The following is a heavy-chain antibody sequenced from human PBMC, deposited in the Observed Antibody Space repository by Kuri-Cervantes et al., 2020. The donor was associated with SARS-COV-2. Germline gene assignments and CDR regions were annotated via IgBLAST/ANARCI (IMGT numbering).Heavy chain of an antibody. Sequence: GSLRLSCTVSGGSISSYYWGWIRQPPGKGLEWIGSIYYSGSTYYNPSLKSRVTISVDTSKNQFSLKLSSVTAADTAVYYCARGPTPIVGATHFDYWGQGTLVTVSS. V-gene: IGHV4-39*01. CDR1: GGSISSYY. CDR3: ARGPTPIVGATHFDY. J-gene: IGHJ4*02. D-gene: IGHD1-26*01. CDR2: IYYSGST.